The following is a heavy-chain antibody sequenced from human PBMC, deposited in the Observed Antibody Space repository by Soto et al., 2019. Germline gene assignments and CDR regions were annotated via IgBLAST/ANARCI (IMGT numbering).Heavy chain of an antibody. CDR1: GFTVSSNY. V-gene: IGHV3-53*04. CDR2: IYSGGST. J-gene: IGHJ6*03. D-gene: IGHD5-18*01. Sequence: EVQLVESGGGLVQPGGSLRLSCAASGFTVSSNYMSWVRQAPGKGLEWVSVIYSGGSTYYADSVKGRFTISRHNSKNTLYLQMISLRAEDTAVYYCAWLYRYAKRHYYYRDVLGKGTTVTVSS. CDR3: AWLYRYAKRHYYYRDV.